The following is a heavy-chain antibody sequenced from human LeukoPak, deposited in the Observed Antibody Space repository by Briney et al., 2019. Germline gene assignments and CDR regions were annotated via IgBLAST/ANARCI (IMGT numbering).Heavy chain of an antibody. J-gene: IGHJ6*03. CDR1: GYTFTSYG. CDR3: ASQGLMTTVTTDYYYYMDV. D-gene: IGHD4-11*01. CDR2: ISAYNGNT. Sequence: ASVKVSCKASGYTFTSYGISWVRQAPGQGLEWMGWISAYNGNTNYAQKLQGRVTLTTDTSTSTAYMELRSLRSDDTAVYYCASQGLMTTVTTDYYYYMDVWGKGTTVTVSS. V-gene: IGHV1-18*01.